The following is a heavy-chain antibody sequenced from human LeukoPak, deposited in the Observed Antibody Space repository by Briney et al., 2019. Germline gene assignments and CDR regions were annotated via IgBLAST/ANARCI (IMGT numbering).Heavy chain of an antibody. Sequence: GASVKVSCKASGGTFSSYAISWVRQAPGQGLEWMGGIIPIFGTANYAQKFQGRVTITADKSTSTAYMELSSLRSEDTAVYYCARSYYDYVWGSYRYSYYFDYWGQGTLVTVSS. V-gene: IGHV1-69*06. J-gene: IGHJ4*02. D-gene: IGHD3-16*02. CDR1: GGTFSSYA. CDR3: ARSYYDYVWGSYRYSYYFDY. CDR2: IIPIFGTA.